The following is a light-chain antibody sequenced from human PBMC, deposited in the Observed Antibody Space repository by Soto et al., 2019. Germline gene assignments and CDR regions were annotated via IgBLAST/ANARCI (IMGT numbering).Light chain of an antibody. CDR2: AAS. CDR1: RNIITY. J-gene: IGKJ3*01. V-gene: IGKV1-39*01. Sequence: DMQLTQSRSSLSASVGDRVTIACRASRNIITYLNWYQQKPGKAPKLLIYAASSLQSGVLSRFSGSGSETDFTLTIRSLQFEDSATYFCQQSYSPPRTFGLGTKVDIK. CDR3: QQSYSPPRT.